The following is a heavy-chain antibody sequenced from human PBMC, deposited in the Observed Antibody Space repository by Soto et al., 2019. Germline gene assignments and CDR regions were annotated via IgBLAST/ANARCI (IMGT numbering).Heavy chain of an antibody. CDR1: GFTFDDYA. CDR3: AKDRGGYEDAFDI. J-gene: IGHJ3*02. Sequence: EVQLVESGGGLVQPGRSLRLSCAASGFTFDDYAMHWVRQAPGKGLEWVSGISWNSGSIGYADSVKGRFTISRDNAKNSLYLQMNSLRAEDTALYYCAKDRGGYEDAFDIWGQGTMVTVSS. CDR2: ISWNSGSI. V-gene: IGHV3-9*01. D-gene: IGHD5-12*01.